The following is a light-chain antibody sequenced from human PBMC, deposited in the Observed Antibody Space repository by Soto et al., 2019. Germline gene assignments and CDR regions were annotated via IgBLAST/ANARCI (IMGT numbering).Light chain of an antibody. V-gene: IGLV2-14*01. Sequence: QSALTQPASVSGSPGQSITISCTGTSSDVDTYKYVSWYQQHPGKAPKLMIYEVSYRPSGVSDRFPGSKSGNTASLPISGLQAEDEADDYCCSYAGSTTRVQFGGGTKLTVL. CDR3: CSYAGSTTRVQ. CDR1: SSDVDTYKY. CDR2: EVS. J-gene: IGLJ2*01.